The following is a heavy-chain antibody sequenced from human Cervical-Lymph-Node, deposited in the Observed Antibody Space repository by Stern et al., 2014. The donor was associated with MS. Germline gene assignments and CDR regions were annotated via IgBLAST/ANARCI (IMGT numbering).Heavy chain of an antibody. Sequence: EVQLVESGGGLVQPGRSLRLSCTASGFTIGDYAMSWFRQAPGKGLEWVGFIRSKAYGGTTEYAASVKGRFTISRDDSKSIAYLQMNSLKTEDTAVYYCTHYYDSSGYSYYYYGMDVWGQGTTVTVSS. D-gene: IGHD3-22*01. CDR1: GFTIGDYA. V-gene: IGHV3-49*03. CDR3: THYYDSSGYSYYYYGMDV. CDR2: IRSKAYGGTT. J-gene: IGHJ6*02.